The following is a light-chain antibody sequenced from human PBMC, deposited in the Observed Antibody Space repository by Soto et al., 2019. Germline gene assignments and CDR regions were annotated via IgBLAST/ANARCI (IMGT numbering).Light chain of an antibody. V-gene: IGLV4-69*01. Sequence: QLVLTQSPSASASLGASVKLTCTLNSGQRNYAIAWHQQQPGKGPRFLMKVNNDGSHTKGDGIPDRFSGSSSGTEHYLPISSLQSEDEADYYCQTWGTGIHVVFGGGTKLTVL. CDR3: QTWGTGIHVV. J-gene: IGLJ2*01. CDR2: VNNDGSH. CDR1: SGQRNYA.